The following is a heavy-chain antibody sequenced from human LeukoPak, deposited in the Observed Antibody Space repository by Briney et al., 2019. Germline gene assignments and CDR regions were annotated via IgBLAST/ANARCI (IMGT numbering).Heavy chain of an antibody. J-gene: IGHJ4*02. CDR2: IYSGGST. V-gene: IGHV3-53*01. Sequence: GGSLRLSCAASGFTVSSNYMSWVRQAPGKGLEWVSVIYSGGSTYYADSVKGRFTISRDNSKNTLYLQMNSLRAEDTAVYYCARDPGYCSGGSCYYFDYWGQGTLVTVSS. CDR1: GFTVSSNY. CDR3: ARDPGYCSGGSCYYFDY. D-gene: IGHD2-15*01.